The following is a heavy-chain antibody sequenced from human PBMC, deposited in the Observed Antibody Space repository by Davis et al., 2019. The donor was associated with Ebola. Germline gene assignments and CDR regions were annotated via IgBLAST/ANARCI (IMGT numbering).Heavy chain of an antibody. CDR2: ISSSSYYI. CDR1: GFTFSSKS. V-gene: IGHV3-21*01. J-gene: IGHJ4*02. D-gene: IGHD2-21*01. Sequence: GESLKISCGAFGFTFSSKSMNWVRQAPGKGLEWVSSISSSSYYIYYADSVKGRFTISRDNAKNSLYLQMTSLRAEDTAVYYCGRSDQWGPGTLVTVSS. CDR3: GRSDQ.